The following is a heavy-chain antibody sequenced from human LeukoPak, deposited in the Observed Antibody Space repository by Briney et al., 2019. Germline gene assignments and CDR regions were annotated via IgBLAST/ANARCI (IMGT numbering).Heavy chain of an antibody. CDR1: GGSISSGGYY. V-gene: IGHV4-31*03. Sequence: SQTLSLTCTVSGGSISSGGYYWSWIRQHQGQGLEWIGYIYYSGSTYYNPSHNSRVTISVDTSKNQFSLKLSSVTAADTAVYYCASVYYDPPHYFDYWGQGTLVTVSS. J-gene: IGHJ4*02. CDR3: ASVYYDPPHYFDY. CDR2: IYYSGST. D-gene: IGHD3-3*01.